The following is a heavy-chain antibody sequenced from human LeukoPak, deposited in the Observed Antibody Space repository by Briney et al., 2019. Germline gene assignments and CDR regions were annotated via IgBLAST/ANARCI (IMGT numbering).Heavy chain of an antibody. Sequence: PGGSLRLSCAVSGFTSYSDYMSWVRQAPGRGLEWVASLKKDGSERTYVDSVKGRFSISRDSAKNSLYLQMNGLGAEDTAVYYYATGRATNKYWGQGVLVTVSS. V-gene: IGHV3-7*01. J-gene: IGHJ4*02. D-gene: IGHD1-26*01. CDR3: ATGRATNKY. CDR2: LKKDGSER. CDR1: GFTSYSDY.